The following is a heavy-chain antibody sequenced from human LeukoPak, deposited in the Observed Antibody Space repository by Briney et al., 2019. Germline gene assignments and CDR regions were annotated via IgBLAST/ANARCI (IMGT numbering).Heavy chain of an antibody. D-gene: IGHD3-16*01. J-gene: IGHJ4*02. Sequence: SETLSLTCTVSGGSISSGGYYWSWIRQHPGKGLEWIGYTYYSGSTYYNPSLKSRVTISVDTSKNQFSLKLSSVTAADTAVYYCARWGSSYYFDYWGQGTLVTVSS. CDR1: GGSISSGGYY. CDR3: ARWGSSYYFDY. V-gene: IGHV4-31*03. CDR2: TYYSGST.